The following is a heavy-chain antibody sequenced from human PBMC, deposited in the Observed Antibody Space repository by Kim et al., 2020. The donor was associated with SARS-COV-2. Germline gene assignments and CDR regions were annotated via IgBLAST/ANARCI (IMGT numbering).Heavy chain of an antibody. CDR2: IYYSGST. J-gene: IGHJ6*01. CDR3: SRLNVDYYGSGSPDYYYY. CDR1: GGSISSYY. Sequence: SETLSLTCTVSGGSISSYYWSWIRQPPGKGLEWIGYIYYSGSTNYNPSPKSRVPITVDTSQNQSSLKLSSVTAADTAAFYCSRLNVDYYGSGSPDYYYY. V-gene: IGHV4-59*08. D-gene: IGHD3-10*01.